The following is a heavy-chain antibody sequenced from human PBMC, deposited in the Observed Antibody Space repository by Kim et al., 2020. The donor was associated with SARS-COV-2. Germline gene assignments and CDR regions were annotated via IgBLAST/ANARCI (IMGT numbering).Heavy chain of an antibody. CDR2: ISYDGSNK. CDR3: AKDALQDLYYFDY. Sequence: GGSLRLFCAASGFTFSSYGMHWVRQAPGKGLEWVAVISYDGSNKYYADSVKGRFTISRDNSKNTLYLQMNSLRAEDTAVYYCAKDALQDLYYFDYWGQGTLVTVSS. J-gene: IGHJ4*02. D-gene: IGHD2-15*01. V-gene: IGHV3-30*18. CDR1: GFTFSSYG.